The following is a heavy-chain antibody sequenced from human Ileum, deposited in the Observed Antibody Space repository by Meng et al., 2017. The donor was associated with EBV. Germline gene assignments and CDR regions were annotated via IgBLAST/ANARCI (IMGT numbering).Heavy chain of an antibody. V-gene: IGHV4-30-4*01. J-gene: IGHJ2*01. CDR3: ARGQKGYFDL. CDR1: DGSVSSSNSD. Sequence: DGSVSSSNSDWSWCGHPPGEGMEWSGHIYNSGSTYYNPSLKSRSTISVDTSKNQFSLKLSSVTAADTAVYYCARGQKGYFDLWGRGTLVTVSS. CDR2: IYNSGST.